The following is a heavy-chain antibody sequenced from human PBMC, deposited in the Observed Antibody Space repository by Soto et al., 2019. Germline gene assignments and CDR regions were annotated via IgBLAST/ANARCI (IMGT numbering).Heavy chain of an antibody. CDR3: ARGGVVAAAMVRFDP. CDR2: ISAYNGNT. J-gene: IGHJ5*02. D-gene: IGHD2-2*01. V-gene: IGHV1-18*01. Sequence: ASVRVSCRASGYTFTCYGISWVRQAPGQGLEWMGWISAYNGNTNYAQKLRGRVTMTTDTSTSTAYMELRSLRSDDTAVYYCARGGVVAAAMVRFDPWGQGTLVTVSS. CDR1: GYTFTCYG.